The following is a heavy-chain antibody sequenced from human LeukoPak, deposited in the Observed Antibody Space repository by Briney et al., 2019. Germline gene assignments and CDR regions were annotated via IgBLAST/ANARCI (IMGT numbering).Heavy chain of an antibody. J-gene: IGHJ6*03. D-gene: IGHD3-10*01. Sequence: ASVKVFCKASGYTFTNYGLSWVRPAPGQGLEWVGWISAYNGNTNYAQKLQGRVTIPTHTSPSTAYMAPRSRRCDDAAVYYCARARGGESAMYYMDVWGKGTTVTVSS. CDR1: GYTFTNYG. CDR3: ARARGGESAMYYMDV. V-gene: IGHV1-18*01. CDR2: ISAYNGNT.